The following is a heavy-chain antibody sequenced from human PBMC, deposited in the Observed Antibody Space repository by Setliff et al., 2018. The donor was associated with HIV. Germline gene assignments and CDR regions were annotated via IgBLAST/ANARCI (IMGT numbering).Heavy chain of an antibody. Sequence: SETLSLTCTVSGDPIFIGGYYWSWIRQHPGVGLEWIGYIYHTGKTYYNPSLQSRIIMSLDMSQNQFSLKLSSVTAADTAVYYCAKEGNSVDNWLDPWGPGTLVTVSS. CDR3: AKEGNSVDNWLDP. V-gene: IGHV4-31*03. CDR2: IYHTGKT. CDR1: GDPIFIGGYY. D-gene: IGHD1-26*01. J-gene: IGHJ5*02.